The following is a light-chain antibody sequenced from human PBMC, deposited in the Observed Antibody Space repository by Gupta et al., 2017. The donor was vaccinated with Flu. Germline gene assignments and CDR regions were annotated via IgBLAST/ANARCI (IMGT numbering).Light chain of an antibody. V-gene: IGLV2-14*01. Sequence: QSALTQPASVSGSPGQSITISCTGTSSDIGAYNYVSWYQQHPNQAPRLMIYEVSNRPSGFSDRFSGSKSGNTALLTVSGLQAEDEAEYYCSSYTGSGTVFGGGTKVAVL. CDR2: EVS. CDR1: SSDIGAYNY. CDR3: SSYTGSGTV. J-gene: IGLJ3*02.